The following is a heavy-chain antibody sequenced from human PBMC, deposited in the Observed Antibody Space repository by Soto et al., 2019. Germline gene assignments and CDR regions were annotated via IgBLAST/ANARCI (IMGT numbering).Heavy chain of an antibody. CDR2: IYYSGST. CDR1: GGSISSGGYY. J-gene: IGHJ6*02. CDR3: ARESWFGELRPDYYYNGMDV. D-gene: IGHD3-10*01. V-gene: IGHV4-31*03. Sequence: SETLSLTCTVSGGSISSGGYYWSWIRQHPGKGLEWIGYIYYSGSTYYNPSLKSRVTITVDTSRNQFSLKLSSVTAADTAVYYCARESWFGELRPDYYYNGMDVWGQGTTVTVSS.